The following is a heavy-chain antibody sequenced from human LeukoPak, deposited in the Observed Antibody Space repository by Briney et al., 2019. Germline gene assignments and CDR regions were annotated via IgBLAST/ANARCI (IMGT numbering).Heavy chain of an antibody. CDR3: ARGPGYYYGMDV. V-gene: IGHV4-34*01. Sequence: SETLSLTCAVYGGSFSGYYWSWIRQPPGKGLEWIGEINHSGSTNYNPFLKSRVTISVDTSKNQFSLKLSSVTAADTAVYYCARGPGYYYGMDVWGQGTTVTVSS. CDR2: INHSGST. CDR1: GGSFSGYY. J-gene: IGHJ6*02.